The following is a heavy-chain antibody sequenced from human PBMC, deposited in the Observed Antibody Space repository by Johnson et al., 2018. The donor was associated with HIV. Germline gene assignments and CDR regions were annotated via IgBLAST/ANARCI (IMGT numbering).Heavy chain of an antibody. Sequence: QMMLVESGGGVVQPGRSLRLSCAASGFTFSSYAMHWVRQAPGKGLEWVAVISYDGSNKYYADSVKGRFTISRDNSKNTLYLQMNSLRAEDTAVYYCARDRPSGSYYVDAFDIWGQGTMVTV. J-gene: IGHJ3*02. CDR2: ISYDGSNK. CDR3: ARDRPSGSYYVDAFDI. D-gene: IGHD1-26*01. V-gene: IGHV3-30-3*01. CDR1: GFTFSSYA.